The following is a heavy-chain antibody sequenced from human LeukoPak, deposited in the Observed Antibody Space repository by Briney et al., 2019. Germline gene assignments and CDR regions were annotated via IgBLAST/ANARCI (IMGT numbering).Heavy chain of an antibody. V-gene: IGHV3-30-3*01. CDR3: ARAVFPSDSSGWYAYPY. CDR2: ISYDGSNK. J-gene: IGHJ4*02. D-gene: IGHD6-19*01. CDR1: GFTFSSYA. Sequence: GGSLRLSCAASGFTFSSYAMHWVRQAPGKGLEWVAVISYDGSNKYYADSVKGRFTISRDNSKNTLYLQMNSLRAEDTAVYYCARAVFPSDSSGWYAYPYWGQGTLVTVSS.